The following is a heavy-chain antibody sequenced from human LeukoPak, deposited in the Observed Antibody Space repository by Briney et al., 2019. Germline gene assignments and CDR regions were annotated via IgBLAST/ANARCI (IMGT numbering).Heavy chain of an antibody. CDR2: IRSKAYGGTT. CDR3: TRVITVAATPWIGYYFDY. V-gene: IGHV3-49*03. J-gene: IGHJ4*02. CDR1: GFTFGDYA. Sequence: PGGSLRLSCTASGFTFGDYAMSWFRQAPGKGLEWVGFIRSKAYGGTTEYAASVKGRFTTSRDDSKSIAYLQMNSLKTEDTAVYYCTRVITVAATPWIGYYFDYWGQGTLVTVSA. D-gene: IGHD2-15*01.